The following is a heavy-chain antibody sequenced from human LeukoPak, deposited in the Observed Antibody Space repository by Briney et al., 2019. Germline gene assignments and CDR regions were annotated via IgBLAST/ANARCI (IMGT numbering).Heavy chain of an antibody. J-gene: IGHJ4*02. D-gene: IGHD2-15*01. V-gene: IGHV1-2*02. Sequence: ASVKVSCKASGYTFTGYYMHWVRQAPGQGLEWMGWINPNSGGTNYAQKFLGRITMTRDTSISTACMELSRLRSDDTAAYYCARGSRVVVAATYFDQWGQGTLVTVSS. CDR1: GYTFTGYY. CDR3: ARGSRVVVAATYFDQ. CDR2: INPNSGGT.